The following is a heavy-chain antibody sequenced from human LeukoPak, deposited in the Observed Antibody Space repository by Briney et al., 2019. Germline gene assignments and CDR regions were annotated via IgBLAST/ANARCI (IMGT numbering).Heavy chain of an antibody. Sequence: SETLSLTCTVSGGSISDYYWSWIRQPPGKGLEWIGYIYYSGSTNYNPSLKSRVTISVDTSKNQFSLKLRSVTAADTAVYYCAREVASSVDWFDPWGQGTLVTVSS. CDR3: AREVASSVDWFDP. V-gene: IGHV4-59*01. CDR2: IYYSGST. J-gene: IGHJ5*02. CDR1: GGSISDYY. D-gene: IGHD6-19*01.